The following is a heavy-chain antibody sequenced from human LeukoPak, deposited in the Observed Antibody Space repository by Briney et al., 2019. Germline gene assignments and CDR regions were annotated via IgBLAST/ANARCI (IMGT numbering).Heavy chain of an antibody. CDR2: ISSDGSSR. CDR3: ARDCSGGSCYRVGY. V-gene: IGHV3-74*01. J-gene: IGHJ4*02. D-gene: IGHD2-15*01. CDR1: GFTFSSYW. Sequence: GGSLRLSCAASGFTFSSYWMHWVRQVPGKGLMWVSRISSDGSSRTYADSVKGRFTISRDNGNNTLYLQMNSLRVDDTAVYYCARDCSGGSCYRVGYWGQGTLVTVSS.